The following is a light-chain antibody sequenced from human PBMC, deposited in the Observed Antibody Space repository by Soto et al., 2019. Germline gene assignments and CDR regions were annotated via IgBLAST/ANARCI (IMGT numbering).Light chain of an antibody. J-gene: IGKJ1*01. CDR3: QQRSNWTRT. V-gene: IGKV3-11*01. CDR1: QSVSNNY. Sequence: EIVFTQSPGTLSLYPGERATLSCRARQSVSNNYLAWYQQKPGQAPRLLMYGVSTRPTGIPARFSRSGSGTDFTLTISSLEPEDFAVYDCQQRSNWTRTFGQLTKVEIK. CDR2: GVS.